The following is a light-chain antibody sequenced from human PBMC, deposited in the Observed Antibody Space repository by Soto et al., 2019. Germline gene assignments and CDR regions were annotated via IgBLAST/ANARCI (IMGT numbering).Light chain of an antibody. J-gene: IGLJ3*02. CDR3: QSYDSSLLWV. Sequence: QSVLTQPPSVSGAPGQRVTISCTGSSSNNGAGYDVHWYQQLPGTAPKLLIYGNSNRPSGVPDRFSGSKSGTSASLAITGLQAEDEADYYCQSYDSSLLWVFGGGTKLTVL. CDR2: GNS. V-gene: IGLV1-40*01. CDR1: SSNNGAGYD.